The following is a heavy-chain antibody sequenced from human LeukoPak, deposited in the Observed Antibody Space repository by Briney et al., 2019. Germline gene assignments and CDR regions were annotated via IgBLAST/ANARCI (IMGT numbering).Heavy chain of an antibody. CDR3: ARDERRYCSDSSCYPGDY. V-gene: IGHV3-11*05. Sequence: GGSLRLSCAASGFTVSDHYMSWIRQAPGKGLEWVSAISRTSAYIYYSDSVKGRFTISRDNAKNSVYLQIDSLRAEDTAVYYCARDERRYCSDSSCYPGDYWGQGTLVTVSS. CDR1: GFTVSDHY. J-gene: IGHJ4*02. D-gene: IGHD2-2*01. CDR2: ISRTSAYI.